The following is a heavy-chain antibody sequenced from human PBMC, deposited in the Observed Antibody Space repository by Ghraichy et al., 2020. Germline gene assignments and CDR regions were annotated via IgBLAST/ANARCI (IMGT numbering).Heavy chain of an antibody. Sequence: GESLNISCEASGFTLSSYWMHWVRQAPGKGLVWVSRINSDGSRTNYADSVKGRFTISRDNAKNTLYLQMNSLRAEDTAVYYCARAVYSGSYHFDYCGQGTLVTVSS. CDR3: ARAVYSGSYHFDY. CDR1: GFTLSSYW. D-gene: IGHD1-26*01. J-gene: IGHJ4*02. V-gene: IGHV3-74*01. CDR2: INSDGSRT.